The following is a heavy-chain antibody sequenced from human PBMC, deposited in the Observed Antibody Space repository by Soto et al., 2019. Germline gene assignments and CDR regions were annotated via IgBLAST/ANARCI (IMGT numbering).Heavy chain of an antibody. CDR1: GFNFSNNW. V-gene: IGHV3-15*04. Sequence: EVQLVESGGGLVKPGGSLRLSCAASGFNFSNNWMTWVRQAPGKGLEWVGRVESKAAGGTTDYAAPGEGRFTISRDDSKNTLFLQMDSTKTDYTAVYFCSTGRSSNYHWGQGTLVTVSS. CDR3: STGRSSNYH. CDR2: VESKAAGGTT. D-gene: IGHD2-2*01. J-gene: IGHJ4*02.